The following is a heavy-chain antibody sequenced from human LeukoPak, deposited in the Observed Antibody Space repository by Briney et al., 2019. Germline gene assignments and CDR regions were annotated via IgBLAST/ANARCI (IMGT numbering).Heavy chain of an antibody. CDR2: INPSGGST. V-gene: IGHV1-46*01. CDR1: GYTFTSYY. CDR3: AREAGIAVAGTSPIWFDP. D-gene: IGHD6-19*01. Sequence: ASVKVSCKASGYTFTSYYMHWVRQAPGQGLEWMGIINPSGGSTSYAQKFQGRVTMTRDTSTSTVYMELSSLRSEDTAVYYCAREAGIAVAGTSPIWFDPWGQGTLVAVSS. J-gene: IGHJ5*02.